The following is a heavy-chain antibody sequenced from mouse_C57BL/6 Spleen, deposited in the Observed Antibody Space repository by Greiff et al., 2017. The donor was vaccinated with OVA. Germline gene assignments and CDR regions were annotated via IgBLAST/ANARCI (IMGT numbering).Heavy chain of an antibody. CDR1: GYAFTNYL. CDR2: INPGSGGT. CDR3: ARRKDYDYDGFAY. D-gene: IGHD2-4*01. Sequence: VQLQQSGAELVRPGTSVKVSCKASGYAFTNYLLEWVKQRPGQGLEWIGVINPGSGGTNYNEKFKGKATLTADKSSSTAYMQLSSLTSEDSAVYFCARRKDYDYDGFAYWGQGTLVTVSA. V-gene: IGHV1-54*01. J-gene: IGHJ3*01.